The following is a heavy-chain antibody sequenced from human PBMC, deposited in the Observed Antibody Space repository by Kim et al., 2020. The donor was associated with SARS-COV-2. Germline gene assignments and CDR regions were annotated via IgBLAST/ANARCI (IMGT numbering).Heavy chain of an antibody. CDR2: IYYSGST. V-gene: IGHV4-39*01. CDR3: ASHIFYSLPAEYFQH. J-gene: IGHJ1*01. CDR1: GGSISSSSYY. D-gene: IGHD2-8*01. Sequence: SETLSLTCTVSGGSISSSSYYWGWIRQPPGKGLEWIGSIYYSGSTYYNPSLKSRVTISVDTSKNQFSLKLSSVTAADTAVYYCASHIFYSLPAEYFQHWGQGTLVTVSS.